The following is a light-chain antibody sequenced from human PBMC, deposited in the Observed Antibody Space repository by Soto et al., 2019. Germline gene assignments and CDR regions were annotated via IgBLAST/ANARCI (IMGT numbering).Light chain of an antibody. Sequence: DVVMTQTPLSLSVAPGQPASISCKSSQSLLHITGETFLFWYLQKPGQSPQLLIYEVSTRVSGVPDKFSGSGSGTDCPLEISRVQTDDVGIYYCMQSTQLPPTFGQGTRLGIE. CDR3: MQSTQLPPT. V-gene: IGKV2D-29*02. CDR2: EVS. CDR1: QSLLHITGETF. J-gene: IGKJ5*01.